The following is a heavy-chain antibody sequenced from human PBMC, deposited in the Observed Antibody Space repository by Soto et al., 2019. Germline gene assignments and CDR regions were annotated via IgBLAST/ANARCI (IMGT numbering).Heavy chain of an antibody. V-gene: IGHV3-7*05. CDR1: GFTFSDYW. D-gene: IGHD3-10*01. J-gene: IGHJ4*02. CDR2: IKRDGSEK. Sequence: EVQLVESGGGLVQPGGSLRLSCAASGFTFSDYWMSWFRQAPGKGLECVANIKRDGSEKYYVDPVKGRFTISRDNAKNSLYLQMNSLRAEDTDDYYCATRMGLGGNDYWGQGTLVTVSS. CDR3: ATRMGLGGNDY.